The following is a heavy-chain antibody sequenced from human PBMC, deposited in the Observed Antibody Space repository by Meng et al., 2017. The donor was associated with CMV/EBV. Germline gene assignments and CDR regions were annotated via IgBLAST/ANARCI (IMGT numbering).Heavy chain of an antibody. CDR1: GFTFSSYA. CDR3: AIRPYYYDSSGYYYNYYYYGMDV. D-gene: IGHD3-22*01. CDR2: ISYDGSNK. Sequence: GESLKISCAASGFTFSSYAMHWVRQAPGKGLEWVAVISYDGSNKYYADSVKGRFTISRDNSKNTLYLQMNSLRAEDTAVYYCAIRPYYYDSSGYYYNYYYYGMDVWGQGTTVTVSS. J-gene: IGHJ6*02. V-gene: IGHV3-30*04.